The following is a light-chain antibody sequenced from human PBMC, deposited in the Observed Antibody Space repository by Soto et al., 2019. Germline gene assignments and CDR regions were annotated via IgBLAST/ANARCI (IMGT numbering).Light chain of an antibody. Sequence: QAVVTQPPSASGNPGQRVTISCSGSSSNIGSNYVYWYQQLPGTAPKLLIYRNNQRPSGVPDRFSGSESGTSASLAISGLRSEDEADYYCAAWDDSLSGPWVFGGGTMLTVL. J-gene: IGLJ3*02. CDR2: RNN. V-gene: IGLV1-47*01. CDR3: AAWDDSLSGPWV. CDR1: SSNIGSNY.